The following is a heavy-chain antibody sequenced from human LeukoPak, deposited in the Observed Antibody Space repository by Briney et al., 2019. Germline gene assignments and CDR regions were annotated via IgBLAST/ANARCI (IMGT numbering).Heavy chain of an antibody. CDR3: ARDVSIAAALTYYYYGMDV. Sequence: ASVKVSCKASGYTFTGYYMHWVRQAPGQGLEWMGWINPNSGGTNYAQKFQGRVTMTRDTSISTAYMELSRLRSDDTVVYYCARDVSIAAALTYYYYGMDVWGQGTTVTVSS. J-gene: IGHJ6*02. CDR2: INPNSGGT. V-gene: IGHV1-2*02. CDR1: GYTFTGYY. D-gene: IGHD6-6*01.